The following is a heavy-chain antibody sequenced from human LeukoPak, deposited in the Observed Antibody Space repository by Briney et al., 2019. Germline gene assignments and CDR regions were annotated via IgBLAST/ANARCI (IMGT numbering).Heavy chain of an antibody. Sequence: PGGSLRLSCAASGFTFSSYGMHWVRQAPGKGLEWMAFIRYDGSNKYYADSVKGRFTISRDNSKNTLYLQMNSLRAEDTAVYYCAKIISGTVAGTSWLFDYWGQGTLVTVSS. D-gene: IGHD6-19*01. J-gene: IGHJ4*02. CDR2: IRYDGSNK. CDR3: AKIISGTVAGTSWLFDY. V-gene: IGHV3-30*02. CDR1: GFTFSSYG.